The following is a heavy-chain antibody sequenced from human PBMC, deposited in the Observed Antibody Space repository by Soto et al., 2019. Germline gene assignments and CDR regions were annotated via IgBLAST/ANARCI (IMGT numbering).Heavy chain of an antibody. Sequence: QVQLVQSGAEVKKPGASVKVSCKASGYTFTSYGISWVRQAPGQGLEWMGWISAYHGNTNYAQKLQGRVTMTTDTSTRAASMEQRSLRYDETAVYYCARGGYCSSSSCYSGVYYSYGLDVWGQGTTVTVSS. J-gene: IGHJ6*02. CDR2: ISAYHGNT. D-gene: IGHD2-2*02. V-gene: IGHV1-18*01. CDR3: ARGGYCSSSSCYSGVYYSYGLDV. CDR1: GYTFTSYG.